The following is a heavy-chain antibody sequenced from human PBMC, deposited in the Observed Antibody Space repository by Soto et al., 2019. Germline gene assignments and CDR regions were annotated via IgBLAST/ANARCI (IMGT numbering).Heavy chain of an antibody. CDR3: AKARDFGAARYYYDLDV. D-gene: IGHD2-21*01. J-gene: IGHJ6*02. CDR1: GGSVSSYY. Sequence: NPWGTLSLTCTVSGGSVSSYYMSWIRQPPGKGLEWIGYIYYSESTNYNPSLKSRVTISLDTSKNQSSLKLRSVTAADTAVYYCAKARDFGAARYYYDLDVWGQGTTVTVSS. CDR2: IYYSEST. V-gene: IGHV4-59*02.